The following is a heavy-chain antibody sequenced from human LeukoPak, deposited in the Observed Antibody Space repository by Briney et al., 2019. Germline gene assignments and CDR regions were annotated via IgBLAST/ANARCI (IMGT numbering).Heavy chain of an antibody. D-gene: IGHD3-3*01. J-gene: IGHJ3*02. CDR1: GFTFSSYG. CDR3: ASEYYDFWSGSPDAFDI. Sequence: PGGPLRLSCAASGFTFSSYGMHWVRQAPGKGLEWVSVIYSGGSTYYADSVKGRFTISRDNSKNTLYLQMNSLRAEDTAVYYCASEYYDFWSGSPDAFDIWGQGTMVTVSS. V-gene: IGHV3-NL1*01. CDR2: IYSGGST.